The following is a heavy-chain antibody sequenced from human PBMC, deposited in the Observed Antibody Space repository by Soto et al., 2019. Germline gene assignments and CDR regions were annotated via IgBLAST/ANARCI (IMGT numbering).Heavy chain of an antibody. CDR1: GYTFTSYG. CDR3: ARPTDPEEPPLNAFDI. J-gene: IGHJ3*02. Sequence: QVQLVQSGAEVKKPGASVKVSCKASGYTFTSYGISWVRQAPGQGLEWMGWISAYIGNTNYAQKLQGRVTMTTDTSTSTAYMELRSLRSDDTAVYYCARPTDPEEPPLNAFDIWGQGTMVTVSS. CDR2: ISAYIGNT. V-gene: IGHV1-18*01.